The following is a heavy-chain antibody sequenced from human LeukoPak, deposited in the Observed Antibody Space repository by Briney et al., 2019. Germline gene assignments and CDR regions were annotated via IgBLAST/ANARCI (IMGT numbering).Heavy chain of an antibody. V-gene: IGHV4-31*03. Sequence: SETLSLTCTVSGSSISSGGYYWSWIRQHPGKGLEWIGYIYYSGSTYYNPSLKSRVTISVDTSKNQFSLKLSSVTAADTAVYYCARAEWSPPFRDYYDSSGYYFFDYWGQGTLVTVSS. CDR1: GSSISSGGYY. D-gene: IGHD3-22*01. CDR2: IYYSGST. CDR3: ARAEWSPPFRDYYDSSGYYFFDY. J-gene: IGHJ4*02.